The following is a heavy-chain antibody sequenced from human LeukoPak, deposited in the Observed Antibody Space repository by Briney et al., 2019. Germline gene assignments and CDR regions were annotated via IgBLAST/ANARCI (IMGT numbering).Heavy chain of an antibody. CDR2: IIPIFGTA. Sequence: GGSLRLSCATSGGTFSSYAISWVRQAPGQGLEWMGGIIPIFGTANYAQKFQGRVTITADKSTSTAYMELSSLRSEDTAVYYCAASSGWYYFDYWGQGTLVTVSS. J-gene: IGHJ4*02. CDR3: AASSGWYYFDY. V-gene: IGHV1-69*06. CDR1: GGTFSSYA. D-gene: IGHD6-19*01.